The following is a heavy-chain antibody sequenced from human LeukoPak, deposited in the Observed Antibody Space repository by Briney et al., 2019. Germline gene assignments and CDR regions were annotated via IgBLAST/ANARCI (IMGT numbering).Heavy chain of an antibody. D-gene: IGHD4/OR15-4a*01. CDR3: ARDQRANFPLNYYFDY. V-gene: IGHV1-8*02. CDR2: MNPNSGNT. CDR1: GYTFTSYD. Sequence: ASVKVSCKASGYTFTSYDINWVRQATGQGLEWMGLMNPNSGNTVYARKFQGRVTMTRNTSISTAYMELSNLRSEDTAMFYCARDQRANFPLNYYFDYWGQGTLVTVSS. J-gene: IGHJ4*02.